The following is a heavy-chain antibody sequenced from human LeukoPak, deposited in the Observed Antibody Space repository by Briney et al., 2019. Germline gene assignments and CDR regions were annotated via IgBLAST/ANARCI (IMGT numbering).Heavy chain of an antibody. CDR3: ARVTAVAGTSVGVDA. CDR2: ISYDGGKK. J-gene: IGHJ4*02. Sequence: GGSLRLSCAASGFTFSSHDMHWVRQAPGKGLEWVAIISYDGGKKDYADSVKGRFTISRDNSKNTLYLQMNSLRAEDTAVYYCARVTAVAGTSVGVDAWGQGILVTVS. D-gene: IGHD6-19*01. V-gene: IGHV3-33*05. CDR1: GFTFSSHD.